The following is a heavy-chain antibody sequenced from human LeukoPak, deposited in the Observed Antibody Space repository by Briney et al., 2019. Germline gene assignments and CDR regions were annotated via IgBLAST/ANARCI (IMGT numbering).Heavy chain of an antibody. J-gene: IGHJ4*02. Sequence: ASVNVSCKASGYVFASYGITWMRQAPGQGPEGLGGVSAYNGDTNYAQKFQDRLTMTTDTSTATAYMELRSLTSDDTAVYYCARDHGLRDGYIPGFDYWGQGTLVTVSS. V-gene: IGHV1-18*01. CDR1: GYVFASYG. CDR2: VSAYNGDT. CDR3: ARDHGLRDGYIPGFDY. D-gene: IGHD5-24*01.